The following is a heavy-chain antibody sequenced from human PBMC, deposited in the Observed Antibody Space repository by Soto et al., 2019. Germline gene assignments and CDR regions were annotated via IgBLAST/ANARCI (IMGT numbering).Heavy chain of an antibody. D-gene: IGHD5-12*01. V-gene: IGHV3-53*01. CDR3: ARLSRNSGYDSPDY. Sequence: GGPLRLPCAVSGVTVLNHYRSWVSQDPGKGLEFVSLIYSGGSPYYADSAKGRFNISRDISKNTLYLQMNSLRAEDTAVYYCARLSRNSGYDSPDYWGQGSLVTVSS. CDR1: GVTVLNHY. J-gene: IGHJ4*02. CDR2: IYSGGSP.